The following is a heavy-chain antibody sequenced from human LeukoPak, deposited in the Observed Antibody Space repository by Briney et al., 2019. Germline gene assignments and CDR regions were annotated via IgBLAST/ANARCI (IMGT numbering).Heavy chain of an antibody. CDR3: AKGSRKRYFDWLLFYFDY. CDR2: ISGSGGST. CDR1: GFTFSSYA. Sequence: GGSLRLSCAASGFTFSSYAMSWVRQAPGKGLEWVSAISGSGGSTYYADSVKGRFTISRDNSKNTLYLQMNSLRAEDTAVYYCAKGSRKRYFDWLLFYFDYWGQGTLATVSS. V-gene: IGHV3-23*01. J-gene: IGHJ4*02. D-gene: IGHD3-9*01.